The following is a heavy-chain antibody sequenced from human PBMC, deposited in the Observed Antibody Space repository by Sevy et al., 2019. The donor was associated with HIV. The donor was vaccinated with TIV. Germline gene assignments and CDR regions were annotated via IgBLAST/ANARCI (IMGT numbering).Heavy chain of an antibody. Sequence: GGSLRLSCAASGFTFSNAWMSWVRHGPGKGLEWVGRIKSKSDGGTREYAAPVKGRFTISRDDSKNTLYLQVNSLETEDTALYYCTTYPRFGGNYYMDVWGKGTTVTVSS. CDR1: GFTFSNAW. D-gene: IGHD3-10*01. V-gene: IGHV3-15*01. J-gene: IGHJ6*03. CDR3: TTYPRFGGNYYMDV. CDR2: IKSKSDGGTR.